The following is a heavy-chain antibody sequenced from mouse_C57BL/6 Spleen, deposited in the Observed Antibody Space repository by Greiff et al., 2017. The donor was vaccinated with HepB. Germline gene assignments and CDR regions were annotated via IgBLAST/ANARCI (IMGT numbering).Heavy chain of an antibody. CDR3: ARATTVVAPYAMDY. CDR1: GYTFTSYW. CDR2: IHPNSGST. V-gene: IGHV1-64*01. J-gene: IGHJ4*01. D-gene: IGHD1-1*01. Sequence: VKLQQPGAELVKPGASVKLSCKASGYTFTSYWMHWVKQRPGQGLEWIGMIHPNSGSTNYNEKFKSKATLTVDKSSSTAYMQLSSLTSEDSAVYYCARATTVVAPYAMDYWGQGTSVTVSS.